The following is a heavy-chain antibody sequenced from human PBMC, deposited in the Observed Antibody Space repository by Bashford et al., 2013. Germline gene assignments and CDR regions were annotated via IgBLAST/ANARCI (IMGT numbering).Heavy chain of an antibody. V-gene: IGHV1-2*02. J-gene: IGHJ5*02. CDR3: AKDTGALGIAP. Sequence: VASVKVSCKASGYTFTSYGISWVRQAPGQGLEWMGWIIPNSGDTNYAQKFQGRVSMTRDTSVNTVYMELSGLSSDDTAVYYCAKDTGALGIAPWGQGTLVTVSS. CDR1: GYTFTSYG. CDR2: IIPNSGDT. D-gene: IGHD2-21*01.